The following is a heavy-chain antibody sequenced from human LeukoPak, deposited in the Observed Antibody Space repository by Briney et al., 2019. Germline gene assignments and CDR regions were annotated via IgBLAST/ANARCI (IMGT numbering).Heavy chain of an antibody. CDR2: ISNSGSSI. J-gene: IGHJ4*02. CDR1: GFTFSSYE. D-gene: IGHD6-13*01. CDR3: ARDPSSSSWSPFDY. Sequence: GGSLRLSCVASGFTFSSYEMNWVRQAPGKGLEWISYISNSGSSIYYADSVMGRFTISRDNAKNSLYLQMNSLRAEDTAVYYCARDPSSSSWSPFDYWGQGTLVTVSP. V-gene: IGHV3-48*03.